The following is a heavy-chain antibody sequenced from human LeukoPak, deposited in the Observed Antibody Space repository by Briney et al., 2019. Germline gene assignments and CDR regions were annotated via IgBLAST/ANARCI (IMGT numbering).Heavy chain of an antibody. CDR3: ASSRAPNPPDY. Sequence: GGSLRLSCAASGFSFSSFWMTWVRQAPGKGLEWVANIKEDGSRNHCVDSVKGRFTISRDNAKNSLYLQMNSLRAEDTAVYYCASSRAPNPPDYWGQGTLVTVSS. CDR1: GFSFSSFW. J-gene: IGHJ4*02. D-gene: IGHD1-14*01. CDR2: IKEDGSRN. V-gene: IGHV3-7*01.